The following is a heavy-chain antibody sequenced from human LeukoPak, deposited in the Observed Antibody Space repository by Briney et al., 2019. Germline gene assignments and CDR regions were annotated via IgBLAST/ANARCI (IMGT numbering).Heavy chain of an antibody. CDR3: ATPGYCSGGSCYP. D-gene: IGHD2-15*01. Sequence: ASVKVSYKVSGYTLTKLSMHWVRQAPGKGVEGRGGFDPEDGETTYAQKFPRRLTMADDASTDTAYMELSSLRSEDTAVYYCATPGYCSGGSCYPWGQGTLVTVSS. CDR1: GYTLTKLS. CDR2: FDPEDGET. V-gene: IGHV1-24*01. J-gene: IGHJ5*02.